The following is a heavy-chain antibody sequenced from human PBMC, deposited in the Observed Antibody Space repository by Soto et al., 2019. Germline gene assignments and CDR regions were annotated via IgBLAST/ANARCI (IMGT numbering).Heavy chain of an antibody. CDR1: GGSISSYY. D-gene: IGHD5-18*01. J-gene: IGHJ4*02. V-gene: IGHV4-59*08. CDR3: ATRVYSYGFDY. Sequence: SETLSLTCTVSGGSISSYYWSWIRQPPGKGLEWIGYIYYSGSTNYNPSLKSRVTISVDTSKNQFSLKLSSVTAADTAVYYCATRVYSYGFDYWGQGTLVTVSS. CDR2: IYYSGST.